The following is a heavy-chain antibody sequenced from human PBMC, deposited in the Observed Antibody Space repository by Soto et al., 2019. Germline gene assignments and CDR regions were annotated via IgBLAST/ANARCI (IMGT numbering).Heavy chain of an antibody. Sequence: GGSLRLSCAASGFTFSSYAMSWVRQAPGKGLEWVSAISGSGGSTYYADSVKGRFTISRDNSKNTLYLQMNSLRAEDTAVYYCAKGEEDCSGGSCYPRRPGDFDWYFDLWGRGTLVTVSS. CDR2: ISGSGGST. CDR3: AKGEEDCSGGSCYPRRPGDFDWYFDL. D-gene: IGHD2-15*01. V-gene: IGHV3-23*01. CDR1: GFTFSSYA. J-gene: IGHJ2*01.